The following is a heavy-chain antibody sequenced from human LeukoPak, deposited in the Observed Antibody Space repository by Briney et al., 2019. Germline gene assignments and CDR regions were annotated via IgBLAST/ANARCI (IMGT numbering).Heavy chain of an antibody. D-gene: IGHD4-17*01. J-gene: IGHJ4*02. CDR1: GFSLSTSGVG. CDR3: SHRRDGDYVFDY. CDR2: IYWDDDK. V-gene: IGHV2-5*02. Sequence: SGPTLVKPTQTLTLTCTFSGFSLSTSGVGVGWIRQPPGKALEWLALIYWDDDKRYSPSPKSRLTITKDTSKNQVVLTMTNMDPVDTATYFCSHRRDGDYVFDYWGQGTLVTVSS.